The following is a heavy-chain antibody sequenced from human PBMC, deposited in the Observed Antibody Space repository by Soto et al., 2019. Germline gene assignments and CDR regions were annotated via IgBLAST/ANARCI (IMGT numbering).Heavy chain of an antibody. D-gene: IGHD3-16*01. V-gene: IGHV3-23*01. CDR3: AKAPLGQDYYYGMDV. J-gene: IGHJ6*02. CDR1: GFTFSGYA. CDR2: ISGSGGST. Sequence: GGPLRLSCAASGFTFSGYAMSWVRQAPGKGLEWVSAISGSGGSTYYADSVKGRFTISRDNSKNTLYLQMNSLRAEDTAVYYCAKAPLGQDYYYGMDVWGQGTTVTVSS.